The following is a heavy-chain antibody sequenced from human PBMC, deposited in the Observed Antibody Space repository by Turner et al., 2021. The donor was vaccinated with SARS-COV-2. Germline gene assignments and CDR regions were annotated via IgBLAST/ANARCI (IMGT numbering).Heavy chain of an antibody. D-gene: IGHD3-22*01. CDR2: ISYDGSNK. V-gene: IGHV3-30-3*01. CDR3: ARTTSGYYFDAFDI. J-gene: IGHJ3*02. CDR1: GFTFTSYA. Sequence: QVQLVESGGGVVQHGRSLGHYCAASGFTFTSYAMHWVRQAPGKGLEWVAVISYDGSNKYYADSVGGRFTISRDNSKNTLYLQMNSLRAEDTAVYYCARTTSGYYFDAFDIWGQGTMVTVSA.